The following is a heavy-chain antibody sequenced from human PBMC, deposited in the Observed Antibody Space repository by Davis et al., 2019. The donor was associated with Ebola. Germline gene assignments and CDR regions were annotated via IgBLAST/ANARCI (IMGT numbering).Heavy chain of an antibody. CDR1: GFTVSSNY. Sequence: GESLKISCAASGFTVSSNYMSWVRQAPGKGLEWVADIRGSDGTTSYAESVQGRFTMSGDNSQNTVYLQMNSLRAEDTAVYYCARALRFLEWSAGYWGQGTLVTVSS. D-gene: IGHD3-3*01. V-gene: IGHV3-66*01. CDR3: ARALRFLEWSAGY. J-gene: IGHJ4*02. CDR2: IRGSDGTT.